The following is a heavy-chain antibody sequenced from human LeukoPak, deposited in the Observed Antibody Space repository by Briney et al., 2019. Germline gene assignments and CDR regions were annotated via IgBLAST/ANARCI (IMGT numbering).Heavy chain of an antibody. CDR2: IWYDGSNK. CDR3: AREGTCSGGSCSPDY. J-gene: IGHJ4*02. V-gene: IGHV3-33*08. CDR1: GFTFSSYG. D-gene: IGHD2-15*01. Sequence: HPGGSLRLSCAASGFTFSSYGMHWVRQAPGKGLEWVAVIWYDGSNKYYADSVKGRFTISRDNSKNTLYLQMNSLRAEDTAVYYCAREGTCSGGSCSPDYWGQGTLVTVSS.